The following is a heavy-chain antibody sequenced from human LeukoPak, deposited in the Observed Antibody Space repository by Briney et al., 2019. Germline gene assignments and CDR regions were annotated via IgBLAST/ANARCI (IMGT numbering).Heavy chain of an antibody. Sequence: SQTLSLTCTVSVGSISSGNYYYSWIRQSAGKGMEWIGNIYMGGSTRYNPSLMSRVAMSVDTSKNQFSLKISSATAADTAVYYCARDWGIAAATPYYFDHWGQGILVTVSS. CDR1: VGSISSGNYY. D-gene: IGHD6-13*01. CDR2: IYMGGST. V-gene: IGHV4-61*09. CDR3: ARDWGIAAATPYYFDH. J-gene: IGHJ4*02.